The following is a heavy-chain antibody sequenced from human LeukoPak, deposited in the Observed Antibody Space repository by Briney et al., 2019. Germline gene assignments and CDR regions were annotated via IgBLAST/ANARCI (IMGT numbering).Heavy chain of an antibody. CDR1: GGSISSSSYY. CDR3: ARDLGDTTMDYYYYYMDI. D-gene: IGHD5-18*01. Sequence: PSETLSLTCTVSGGSISSSSYYWGWIRQPPGKGLEWIGSIYYSGSTYYNPSLKSRVTISVDTSKNQFSLKLSSVTAADTAVYYCARDLGDTTMDYYYYYMDIWGKGTTVTVSS. J-gene: IGHJ6*03. V-gene: IGHV4-39*07. CDR2: IYYSGST.